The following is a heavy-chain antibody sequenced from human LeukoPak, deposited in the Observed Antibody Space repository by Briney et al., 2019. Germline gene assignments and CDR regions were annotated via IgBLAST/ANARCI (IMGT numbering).Heavy chain of an antibody. CDR2: IYYSSTT. D-gene: IGHD3-10*01. Sequence: SETLSLTCTVSSGSTNSFYWSWIRQPPGGGLEWIGYIYYSSTTNYNPSLKSRVTISIDTSKNQFSLKLSSVTAADTAVYYCARLARLSLIRGVTGYHSLDVWGKGTKVTVSS. CDR3: ARLARLSLIRGVTGYHSLDV. CDR1: SGSTNSFY. J-gene: IGHJ6*04. V-gene: IGHV4-59*01.